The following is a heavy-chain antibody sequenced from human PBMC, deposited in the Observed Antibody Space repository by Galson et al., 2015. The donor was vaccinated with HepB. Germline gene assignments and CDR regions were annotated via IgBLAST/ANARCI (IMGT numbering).Heavy chain of an antibody. CDR2: ISAYNGNT. CDR3: ARGVAVAAWYYFDY. Sequence: SVKVSCKASGYTFTSYGINWVRQAPGQGLEWMGWISAYNGNTNYAQKLRGRVSMTTDTSTSTAYMELRSLRSDDTAVYYCARGVAVAAWYYFDYWGQGTLVTVSS. J-gene: IGHJ4*02. CDR1: GYTFTSYG. V-gene: IGHV1-18*01. D-gene: IGHD6-19*01.